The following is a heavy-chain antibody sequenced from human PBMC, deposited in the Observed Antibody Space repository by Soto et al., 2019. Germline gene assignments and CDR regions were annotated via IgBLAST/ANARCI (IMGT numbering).Heavy chain of an antibody. J-gene: IGHJ5*01. CDR2: ISAHNGNT. Sequence: QVQLVQSGTEVKKPGASVKVSCKASGYTFTNYGVNWVRQAPGQGLEWMGWISAHNGNTYYVQKFKGRVTMTTDTPTNTASLEPRSLRSDGAAVYYCARESWPWLASWGQGTLVTISP. CDR1: GYTFTNYG. V-gene: IGHV1-18*01. CDR3: ARESWPWLAS. D-gene: IGHD3-10*01.